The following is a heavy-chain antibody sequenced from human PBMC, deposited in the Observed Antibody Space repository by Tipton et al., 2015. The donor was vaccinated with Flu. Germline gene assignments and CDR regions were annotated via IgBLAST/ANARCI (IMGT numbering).Heavy chain of an antibody. V-gene: IGHV4-38-2*01. CDR2: IWHNVRA. Sequence: LSLTCSVSGYPISSGYIWAWIRQPPGKGLEFIGSIWHNVRAYHNPSLKSRVTISIDTSKNQFSLKLSSVTAADTAVYYCTRHNTNGGIVVADFDSWGQGTLVTVSS. J-gene: IGHJ4*02. D-gene: IGHD3-16*02. CDR1: GYPISSGYI. CDR3: TRHNTNGGIVVADFDS.